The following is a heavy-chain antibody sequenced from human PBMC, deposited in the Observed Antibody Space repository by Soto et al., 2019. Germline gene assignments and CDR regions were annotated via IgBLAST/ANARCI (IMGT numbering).Heavy chain of an antibody. V-gene: IGHV3-33*01. Sequence: QVQLVESGGGVVQAGRSLRLSCAASGFTFSSYGMHWVRQAPGKGLEWVAVIWYDGSNKYYADSVKGRFTISRDNSKNTLYLQMNSLRAEDTAVYYCARDMWRDDYYGSGSYNLAFDIWGQGTMVTVSS. CDR3: ARDMWRDDYYGSGSYNLAFDI. J-gene: IGHJ3*02. CDR1: GFTFSSYG. D-gene: IGHD3-10*01. CDR2: IWYDGSNK.